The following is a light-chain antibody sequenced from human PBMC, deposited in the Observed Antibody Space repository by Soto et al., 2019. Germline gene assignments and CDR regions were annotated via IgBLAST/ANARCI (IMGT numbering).Light chain of an antibody. V-gene: IGKV3-20*01. CDR1: RGISSSY. CDR3: QQYGASPPYT. J-gene: IGKJ2*01. CDR2: AAS. Sequence: EIVLTQSPGTLSLSPGESTTLSCRASRGISSSYLAGYQQKPGQAPRLLIYAASTRATGIPDRFRGSGSATDFTLTISRLEPEDSAVYYCQQYGASPPYTFGQGTKLEI.